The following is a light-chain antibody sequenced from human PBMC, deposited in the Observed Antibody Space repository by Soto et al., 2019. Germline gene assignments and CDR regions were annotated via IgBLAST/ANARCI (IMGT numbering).Light chain of an antibody. J-gene: IGKJ4*01. V-gene: IGKV1-33*01. Sequence: DIQMTQSPSSLSAFVGDRVTITCQASQDINIYLNWYQQRPGKAPKLLIYDASNLATGVPSRFSGGGSETDFTFTISSLQPEDTATDYCQQYGNLPLSFGGGTKVEIK. CDR1: QDINIY. CDR3: QQYGNLPLS. CDR2: DAS.